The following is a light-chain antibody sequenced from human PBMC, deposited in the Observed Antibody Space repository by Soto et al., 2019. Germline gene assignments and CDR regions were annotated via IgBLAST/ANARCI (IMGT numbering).Light chain of an antibody. CDR3: QQANSFPFT. V-gene: IGKV1-12*02. J-gene: IGKJ3*01. CDR2: VAS. CDR1: QGIRTW. Sequence: DIQMTQSPSSVSASVGDRVTITCRASQGIRTWLAWYQQKPGKPPKLLIYVASSLQSGVPSRFSGSGSETDFTLTISSLQPEDFATYYGQQANSFPFTFGPGTKVDIK.